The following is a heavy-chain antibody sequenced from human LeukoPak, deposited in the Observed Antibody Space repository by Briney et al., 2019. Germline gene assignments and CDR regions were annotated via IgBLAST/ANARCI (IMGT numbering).Heavy chain of an antibody. J-gene: IGHJ4*02. CDR3: ARDTGYYYGSGTYLYYFDY. Sequence: PSETLSLTCTVSGGSINSYYWSWIRQPAGKGLERIGRIYTSGSTNYNPSLKSRVTMSVDTSKNHFSLKLSSVTAADTAVYYCARDTGYYYGSGTYLYYFDYWGQGTLVTVSS. D-gene: IGHD3-10*01. V-gene: IGHV4-4*07. CDR2: IYTSGST. CDR1: GGSINSYY.